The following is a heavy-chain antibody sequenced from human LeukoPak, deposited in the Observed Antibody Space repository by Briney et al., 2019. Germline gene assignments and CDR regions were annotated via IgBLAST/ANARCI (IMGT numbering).Heavy chain of an antibody. D-gene: IGHD6-13*01. CDR3: AGGEDSSSWSSYWYFDL. V-gene: IGHV3-53*01. CDR1: GFTVSSNY. Sequence: PGGSLRLSCAASGFTVSSNYMSWVRQAPGKGLEWVSVIYSGGSTYYADSVKGRFTISRDNSKNTLYLQMNSLRAEDTAVYYCAGGEDSSSWSSYWYFDLWGRGTLVTVSS. J-gene: IGHJ2*01. CDR2: IYSGGST.